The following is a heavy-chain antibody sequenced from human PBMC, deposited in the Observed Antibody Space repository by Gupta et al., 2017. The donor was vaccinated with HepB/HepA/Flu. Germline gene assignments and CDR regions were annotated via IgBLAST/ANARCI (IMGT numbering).Heavy chain of an antibody. CDR3: ARASGSDTDCLRIFAF. J-gene: IGHJ4*02. CDR1: GFICSDYS. Sequence: EVQLVESGGGLVQPGGSLRLSCAASGFICSDYSMSWVRQPPGKGLVWVSYITTSTTLYYADSVKGRFTISRDNAKESRYLHMNSLTEEDTAQYYCARASGSDTDCLRIFAFGGQGTLVTVSS. CDR2: ITTSTTL. D-gene: IGHD2-21*01. V-gene: IGHV3-48*02.